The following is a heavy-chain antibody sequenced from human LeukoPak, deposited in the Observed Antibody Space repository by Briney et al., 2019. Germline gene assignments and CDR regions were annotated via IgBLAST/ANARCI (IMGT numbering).Heavy chain of an antibody. CDR1: GFTFSSYS. Sequence: GGSLRLSCAASGFTFSSYSMNWVRQAPGKGLEWVSSISSSSSYIYYADSVKGRFTISRDNAKNSLYLQMNSLRAEDTAVYYCARGPADVGYRTLWGRGTLVTVSS. V-gene: IGHV3-21*01. CDR2: ISSSSSYI. CDR3: ARGPADVGYRTL. J-gene: IGHJ4*02. D-gene: IGHD3-16*02.